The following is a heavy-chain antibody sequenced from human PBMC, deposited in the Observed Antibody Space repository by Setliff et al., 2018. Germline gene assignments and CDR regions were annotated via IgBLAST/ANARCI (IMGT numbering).Heavy chain of an antibody. CDR1: GASVSNVNYY. V-gene: IGHV4-39*07. CDR3: ASRATYYNFWSGYYLY. Sequence: PSETLSLTCSVSGASVSNVNYYWGWIRQPPGKGLEWVGSIYYSGSTYYNPSLKSRVTISVDTSKNQFSLKLSSVTAADTAVYYCASRATYYNFWSGYYLYWGQGTLVTVS. J-gene: IGHJ4*02. D-gene: IGHD3-3*01. CDR2: IYYSGST.